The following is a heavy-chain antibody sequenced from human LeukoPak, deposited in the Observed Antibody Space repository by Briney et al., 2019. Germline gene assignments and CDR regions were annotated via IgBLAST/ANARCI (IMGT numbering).Heavy chain of an antibody. CDR2: IYSGGNT. J-gene: IGHJ4*02. CDR3: ARAPLSPYHYDPQRPKGYFDY. D-gene: IGHD3-22*01. Sequence: PGGSLRLSCAASGFTVSSNYMNWVGQAPGKGLEWVSVIYSGGNTYHADSVKGRFTISRDSSKNTVYLQMNSLRAEDTAVYYCARAPLSPYHYDPQRPKGYFDYWGQGTLVTVSS. CDR1: GFTVSSNY. V-gene: IGHV3-66*01.